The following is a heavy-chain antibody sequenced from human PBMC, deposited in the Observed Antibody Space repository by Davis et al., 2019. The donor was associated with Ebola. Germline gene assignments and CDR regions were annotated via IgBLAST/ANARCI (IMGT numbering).Heavy chain of an antibody. CDR1: GFTVSSNY. CDR2: IYSGGST. J-gene: IGHJ4*02. CDR3: AKASRVIAVAGRGFDY. V-gene: IGHV3-53*01. Sequence: PGGSLRLSCAASGFTVSSNYMSWVRQAPGKGLEWVSVIYSGGSTYYADSVKGRFTISRDNSKNTLYLQMNSLRAEDTAVYYCAKASRVIAVAGRGFDYWGQGTLVTVSS. D-gene: IGHD6-19*01.